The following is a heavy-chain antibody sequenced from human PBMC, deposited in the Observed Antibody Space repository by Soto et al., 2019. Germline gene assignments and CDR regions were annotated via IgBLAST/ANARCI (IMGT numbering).Heavy chain of an antibody. CDR2: ISSSSSYI. Sequence: GSLRLSCAASGFTFSSYSMNWVRQAPGKGLEWVSSISSSSSYIYYADSVKGRFTISRDNAKNSLYLQMNSLRAEDTAVYYCARTRITIFGVVSYGMDVWGQGTTVTVSS. V-gene: IGHV3-21*01. CDR3: ARTRITIFGVVSYGMDV. CDR1: GFTFSSYS. D-gene: IGHD3-3*01. J-gene: IGHJ6*02.